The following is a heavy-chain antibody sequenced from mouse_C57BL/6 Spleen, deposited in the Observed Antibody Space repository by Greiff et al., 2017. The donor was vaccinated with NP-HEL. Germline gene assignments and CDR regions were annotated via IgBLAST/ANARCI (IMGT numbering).Heavy chain of an antibody. J-gene: IGHJ1*03. Sequence: EVQLQQSGPELVKPGASVKMSCKASGYTFTDYNMHWVKQSHGKSLEWIGYINPNNGGTSYNQKFKGKATLTVNKSSSTAYMELRSLTSEDSAVDACASGYYGSRDWYFDVGGTGTTVTVSS. CDR2: INPNNGGT. CDR1: GYTFTDYN. CDR3: ASGYYGSRDWYFDV. D-gene: IGHD1-1*01. V-gene: IGHV1-22*01.